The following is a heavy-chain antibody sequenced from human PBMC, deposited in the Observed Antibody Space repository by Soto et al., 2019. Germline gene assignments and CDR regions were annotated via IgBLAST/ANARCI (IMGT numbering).Heavy chain of an antibody. CDR1: GYTFTNHY. J-gene: IGHJ4*02. Sequence: GASVKVSCKASGYTFTNHYIHWVRQAPGQGLEWVGLVNPSSGSVTYAQKVQGRVTMTRDTSTTTVYMQLSSLTSDDTAVYFCAKVRGGSFPYYFDDWGQGTLVTSPQ. CDR3: AKVRGGSFPYYFDD. CDR2: VNPSSGSV. V-gene: IGHV1-46*01. D-gene: IGHD2-15*01.